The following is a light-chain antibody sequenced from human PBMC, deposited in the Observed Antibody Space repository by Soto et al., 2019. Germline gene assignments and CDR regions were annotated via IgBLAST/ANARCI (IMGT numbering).Light chain of an antibody. Sequence: QPVLTQSSSASASLGSSVKLTCTLSSGHSSYIIAWHQQQPGKAPRYLMKLEGSGSYNKGSGVPDRFSGSSSGADRYLTISTLRFEDEADYYCVTWDSNTRVFGGGTQLTVL. CDR2: LEGSGSY. J-gene: IGLJ2*01. CDR1: SGHSSYI. CDR3: VTWDSNTRV. V-gene: IGLV4-60*02.